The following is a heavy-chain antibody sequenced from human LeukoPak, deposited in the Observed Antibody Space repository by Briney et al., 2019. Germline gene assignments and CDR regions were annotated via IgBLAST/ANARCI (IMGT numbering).Heavy chain of an antibody. CDR2: INPNSGGT. J-gene: IGHJ4*02. D-gene: IGHD1-26*01. Sequence: GASVTVSCTASGYTFTGYYMHWVRQAPGQGLEWMGWINPNSGGTNYAQKFQGRVTMTRDTSISTAYMELNRLRSDDTAVYYCAREGPVGAIDYWGQGTLVTVSS. CDR1: GYTFTGYY. V-gene: IGHV1-2*02. CDR3: AREGPVGAIDY.